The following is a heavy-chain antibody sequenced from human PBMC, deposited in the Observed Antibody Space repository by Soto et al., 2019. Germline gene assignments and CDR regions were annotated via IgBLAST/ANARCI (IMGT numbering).Heavy chain of an antibody. CDR2: ISAYNGNT. Sequence: ASVKVSCKASGYTFTSYGISWVRQAPGQGLEWMGWISAYNGNTNYAQKLQGRVTMTTDTSTSTAYMELRSLRSDDTAVYYCARARRWDIVVVVAATYVFDIWGQGTMVTVSS. J-gene: IGHJ3*02. CDR1: GYTFTSYG. CDR3: ARARRWDIVVVVAATYVFDI. D-gene: IGHD2-15*01. V-gene: IGHV1-18*01.